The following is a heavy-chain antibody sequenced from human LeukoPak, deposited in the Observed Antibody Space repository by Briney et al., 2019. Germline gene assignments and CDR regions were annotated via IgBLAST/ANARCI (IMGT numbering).Heavy chain of an antibody. Sequence: ASVKVSCKASGCTFTSYYMHWVRQAPGQGLEWMGIINPSGGSTSYAQKFQGRVTMTRDMSTSTVYMELNSLRSEDTAVYYCARELGYGDYHNDYWGQGTLVTVSS. CDR1: GCTFTSYY. CDR3: ARELGYGDYHNDY. D-gene: IGHD4-17*01. V-gene: IGHV1-46*01. J-gene: IGHJ4*02. CDR2: INPSGGST.